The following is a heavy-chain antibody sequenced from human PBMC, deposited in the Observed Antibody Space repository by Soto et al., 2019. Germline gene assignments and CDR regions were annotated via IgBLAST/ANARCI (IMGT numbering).Heavy chain of an antibody. Sequence: EVQLVESGGGLVQPGGSLRLSCAASGFTFSSFWMTWVRQAPGKGLEWVANIKEDGSEKKYVDSVKGRFTISRDNAKKSLYLQMNSLIFEDTAVYYCARDRDSSGYGFFDYWGQGTLVTVSS. V-gene: IGHV3-7*01. D-gene: IGHD3-22*01. J-gene: IGHJ4*02. CDR2: IKEDGSEK. CDR3: ARDRDSSGYGFFDY. CDR1: GFTFSSFW.